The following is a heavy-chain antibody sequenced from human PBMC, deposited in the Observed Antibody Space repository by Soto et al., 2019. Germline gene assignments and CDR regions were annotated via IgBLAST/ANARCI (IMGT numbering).Heavy chain of an antibody. CDR1: GYTFTSYD. Sequence: QVQLVQSGAEVKKPGASVKVSCKASGYTFTSYDINWVRQATGQGLEWMGWMNPNSGNTGYAQKFQGRVTMTRNTSISTDYMELSSLRSEDTAVYYCALSVEVGYYYYGMDVWGQGTTVTVSS. CDR2: MNPNSGNT. J-gene: IGHJ6*02. V-gene: IGHV1-8*01. D-gene: IGHD2-21*01. CDR3: ALSVEVGYYYYGMDV.